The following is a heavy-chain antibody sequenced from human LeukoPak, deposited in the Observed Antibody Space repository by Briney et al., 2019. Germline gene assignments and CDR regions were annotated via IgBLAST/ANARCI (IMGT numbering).Heavy chain of an antibody. CDR2: IYHSGST. Sequence: SETLSLTCAVSGGSISSSNWWSWVRQPPGKGLEWIGEIYHSGSTNYNPSLKSRVTISVDTSKNQFSLKLSSVTAADTAVYYCARGDYGDYEQVYWGQGTLVTVSS. CDR1: GGSISSSNW. D-gene: IGHD4-17*01. CDR3: ARGDYGDYEQVY. V-gene: IGHV4-4*02. J-gene: IGHJ4*02.